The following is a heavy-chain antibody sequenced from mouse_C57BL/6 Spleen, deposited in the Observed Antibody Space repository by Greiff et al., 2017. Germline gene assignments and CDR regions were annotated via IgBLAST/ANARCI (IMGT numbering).Heavy chain of an antibody. CDR1: GYTFTSYW. J-gene: IGHJ2*01. V-gene: IGHV1-50*01. D-gene: IGHD2-4*01. CDR3: ARAYDYYFDY. Sequence: QVQLQQPGAELVKPGASVKLSCKASGYTFTSYWMQWVKQRPGQGLEWIGEIDPSDSYTNYNQKFKGKATLTVDTSSSTAYMQLSSLTSEDSAVYYCARAYDYYFDYGGQGTTLTVSS. CDR2: IDPSDSYT.